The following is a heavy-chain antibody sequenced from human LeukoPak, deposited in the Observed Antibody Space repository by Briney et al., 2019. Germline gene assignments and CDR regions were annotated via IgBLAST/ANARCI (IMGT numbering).Heavy chain of an antibody. CDR2: IYYSGST. D-gene: IGHD6-6*01. CDR1: GGSISSYY. CDR3: ARVRNGRVSYYYYYYMDV. Sequence: PSETLSLTCTVSGGSISSYYWSWIRQPPGKGLEWIGYIYYSGSTNYNPSLKSRVTISVDTSKSQFSLKLSSVTAADTAVYYCARVRNGRVSYYYYYYMDVWGKGTTVTVSS. V-gene: IGHV4-59*01. J-gene: IGHJ6*03.